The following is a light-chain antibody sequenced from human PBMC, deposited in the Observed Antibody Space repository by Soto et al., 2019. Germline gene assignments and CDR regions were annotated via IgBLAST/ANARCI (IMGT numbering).Light chain of an antibody. J-gene: IGKJ1*01. V-gene: IGKV3-15*01. CDR1: QSVSSN. CDR3: QQYNNWPWT. CDR2: GAS. Sequence: EIVMTQSPATLSVSPGERATLSCRASQSVSSNLAWYQQKPGQAPRLLTYGASTRATGIPARFSGSGSGTEFTLTITGLQSEDFAVYYCQQYNNWPWTFGQGTKVEIK.